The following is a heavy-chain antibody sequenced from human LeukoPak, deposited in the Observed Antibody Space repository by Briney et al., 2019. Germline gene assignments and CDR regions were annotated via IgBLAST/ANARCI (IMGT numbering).Heavy chain of an antibody. Sequence: SETLSLTCTVSGGSISSSSYYWGWIRQPPGKGLAWIGNIYYSGNTYYNPSLKGRVAMSIDTSKNHFSLKLSSVTAADTAVYYCASLLNGGVAHWFDPWGQGTQVTVSS. V-gene: IGHV4-39*02. CDR1: GGSISSSSYY. D-gene: IGHD2-8*02. CDR2: IYYSGNT. J-gene: IGHJ5*02. CDR3: ASLLNGGVAHWFDP.